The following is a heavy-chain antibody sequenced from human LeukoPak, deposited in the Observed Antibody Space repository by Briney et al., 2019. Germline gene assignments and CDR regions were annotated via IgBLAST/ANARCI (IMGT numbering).Heavy chain of an antibody. CDR3: AREGYYGSGSYYNLDY. V-gene: IGHV4-4*07. J-gene: IGHJ4*02. D-gene: IGHD3-10*01. Sequence: ASETLSLTCTVSGGSISSYYWSWIRQPAGKGLEWIGRIYTSGSTNYNTSLKSRVTMSVDTSKKQFSLKLSSVTAADTAVYYCAREGYYGSGSYYNLDYWGQGTLVTVSS. CDR2: IYTSGST. CDR1: GGSISSYY.